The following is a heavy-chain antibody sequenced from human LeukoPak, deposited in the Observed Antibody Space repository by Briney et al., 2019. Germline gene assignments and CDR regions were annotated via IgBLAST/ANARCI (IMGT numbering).Heavy chain of an antibody. V-gene: IGHV3-21*04. Sequence: GGSLRLSCAASGFTFTSYSMNWVRQAPGKGLEWVSSSSTNSSYIYYADSVKGRFTISRDNSKNTMYLQMNSLRAEDTAVYYCLNYGMGVWGQGTTVTVSS. CDR2: SSTNSSYI. CDR3: LNYGMGV. CDR1: GFTFTSYS. J-gene: IGHJ6*02.